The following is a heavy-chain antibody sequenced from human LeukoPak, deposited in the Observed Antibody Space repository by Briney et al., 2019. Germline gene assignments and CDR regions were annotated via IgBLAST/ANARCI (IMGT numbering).Heavy chain of an antibody. Sequence: GGSLRLSCAASGFTFSNYWMSWVRRAPGKGLEWVANIKKDGREKYYVDSVKGRFTISRDNAKNSLYLQMNSLRVEDTAVYYCARDGATVTTPNYYGMDVWGQGTTVTVSS. CDR1: GFTFSNYW. J-gene: IGHJ6*02. D-gene: IGHD4-17*01. CDR2: IKKDGREK. CDR3: ARDGATVTTPNYYGMDV. V-gene: IGHV3-7*01.